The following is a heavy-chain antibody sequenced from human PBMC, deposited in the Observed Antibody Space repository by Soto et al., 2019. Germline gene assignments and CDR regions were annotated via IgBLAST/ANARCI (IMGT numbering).Heavy chain of an antibody. Sequence: QPGGSLRLSCAASGFTFSSFAMHWVRQAPGKGLEWVAVISYDGSNNYYADSVKGRFTISRDNSKNTLYVHMNSLRTEDTALYYCARESWGNNYFDYWGQGTLVTVSS. CDR1: GFTFSSFA. D-gene: IGHD1-26*01. J-gene: IGHJ4*02. V-gene: IGHV3-30-3*01. CDR3: ARESWGNNYFDY. CDR2: ISYDGSNN.